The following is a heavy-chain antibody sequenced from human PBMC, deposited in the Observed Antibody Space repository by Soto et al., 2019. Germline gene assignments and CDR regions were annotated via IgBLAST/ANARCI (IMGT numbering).Heavy chain of an antibody. V-gene: IGHV1-3*01. CDR1: GYTFTSYG. CDR2: INAANGDT. J-gene: IGHJ5*02. D-gene: IGHD6-13*01. CDR3: VRRHVSATGIDWFDP. Sequence: GALVKGSCKASGYTFTSYGIHWVRQAPGQRLEWMGWINAANGDTKYSPKFQGRVTITRDTSASTAYTELSSLRSEDTAVYYCVRRHVSATGIDWFDPWGQGTLVTVSA.